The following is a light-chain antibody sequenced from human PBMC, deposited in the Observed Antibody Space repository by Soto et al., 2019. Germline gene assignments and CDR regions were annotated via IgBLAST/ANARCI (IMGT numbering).Light chain of an antibody. V-gene: IGLV2-11*01. J-gene: IGLJ2*01. Sequence: HSALTQPRSVSGSPGQSVTISCTGTSSDVGGYNYVSWYQQHPDKAPKVMIYDVTKRPSEVPDRFSGSKSGNTASLTISGLQAEDEADYYCCSYAGVYTLAFGGGTKLTVL. CDR2: DVT. CDR1: SSDVGGYNY. CDR3: CSYAGVYTLA.